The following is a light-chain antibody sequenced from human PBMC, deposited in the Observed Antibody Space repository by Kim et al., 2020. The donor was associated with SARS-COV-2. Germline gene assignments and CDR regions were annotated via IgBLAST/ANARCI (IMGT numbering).Light chain of an antibody. CDR1: SLRNYY. Sequence: SSELTQDPAVSVALGQTVRITCQGDSLRNYYASWYQQKPGQAPVLVIYGKNNRPSGIPDRFSGSSAGNTASLTITGAQAEDEADYYCNSRDSSGNSYVFGNGTKVTVL. J-gene: IGLJ1*01. V-gene: IGLV3-19*01. CDR2: GKN. CDR3: NSRDSSGNSYV.